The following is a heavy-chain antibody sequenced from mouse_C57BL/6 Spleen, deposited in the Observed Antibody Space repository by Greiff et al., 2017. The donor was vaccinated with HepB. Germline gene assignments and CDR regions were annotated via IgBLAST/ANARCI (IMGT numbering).Heavy chain of an antibody. CDR3: ARIGVDSSGSDY. CDR2: IYPGSGST. V-gene: IGHV1-55*01. D-gene: IGHD3-2*02. Sequence: VQLQQPGAELVKPGASVKMSCKASGYTFTSYWITWVKQRPGQGLEWIGDIYPGSGSTNYNEKFKSKATLTVDTSSSTAYMQLSSLTSEDSAVYYCARIGVDSSGSDYWGQGTTLTVSS. J-gene: IGHJ2*01. CDR1: GYTFTSYW.